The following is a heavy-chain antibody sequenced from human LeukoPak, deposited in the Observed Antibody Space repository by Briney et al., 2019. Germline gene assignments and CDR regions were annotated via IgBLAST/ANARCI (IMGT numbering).Heavy chain of an antibody. J-gene: IGHJ4*02. CDR1: GGSFSGYY. CDR2: INHSGST. V-gene: IGHV4-34*01. D-gene: IGHD3-22*01. Sequence: SETLSLTCAVYGGSFSGYYWSWIRQPPGKGLEWIGEINHSGSTNYNPSLKSRVTISVDTSKNQFSLKLSSVTAADTAVYYCARDRGYYDRSGYSDWGQGTLVTVSS. CDR3: ARDRGYYDRSGYSD.